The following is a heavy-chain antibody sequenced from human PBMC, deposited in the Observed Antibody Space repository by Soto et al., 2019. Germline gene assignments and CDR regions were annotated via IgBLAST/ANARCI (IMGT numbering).Heavy chain of an antibody. CDR3: ATWLQREHAYDV. CDR2: VYDADGK. CDR1: GMTVSGKKY. J-gene: IGHJ3*01. V-gene: IGHV3-53*01. Sequence: PGGSLRLSCAVVGMTVSGKKYVAWVRQAPGKGLEWVSGVYDADGKYYADSVKVRFTTSRDSSKTIVYLEMNDLGPEDTAIYYCATWLQREHAYDVWGQGTTVTVSS. D-gene: IGHD1-1*01.